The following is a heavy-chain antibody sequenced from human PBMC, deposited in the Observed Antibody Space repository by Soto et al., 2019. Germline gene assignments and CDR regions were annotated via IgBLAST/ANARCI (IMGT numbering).Heavy chain of an antibody. D-gene: IGHD2-15*01. V-gene: IGHV1-69*01. CDR2: VIPIFGTA. J-gene: IGHJ6*02. Sequence: QVQLVQSGAEVKKPGASVTVSCKASGGTFSSYAISWVRQAPGQGLGWMGGVIPIFGTANYAQKFQGRVTITADESTSTAYMELSSLRSEDTAVYYCARDLGRRLLRGDRYYYGMDVWGQGTTVTVSS. CDR3: ARDLGRRLLRGDRYYYGMDV. CDR1: GGTFSSYA.